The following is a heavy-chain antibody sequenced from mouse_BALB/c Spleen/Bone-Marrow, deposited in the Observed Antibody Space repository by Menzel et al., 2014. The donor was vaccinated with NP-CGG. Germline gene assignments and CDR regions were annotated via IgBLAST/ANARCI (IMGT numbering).Heavy chain of an antibody. J-gene: IGHJ1*01. V-gene: IGHV2-9-2*01. CDR3: VRDYYGSYFDV. CDR1: GFSLXSYD. Sequence: VKLVESGPGLVAPSQSLSITCTVSGFSLXSYDISWIRQPPGKGLEWLGVIWTGGGTNYNSAFMSRLSISKDNSKSQVFLKMNSLQIDDTAIYYCVRDYYGSYFDVWGAGTTVTVSS. CDR2: IWTGGGT. D-gene: IGHD1-1*01.